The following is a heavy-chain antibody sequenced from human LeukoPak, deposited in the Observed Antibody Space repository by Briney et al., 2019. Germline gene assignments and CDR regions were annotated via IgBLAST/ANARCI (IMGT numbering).Heavy chain of an antibody. Sequence: PGGSLRLSCAASGFTFSDFYMNWVRQAPGKGLEWVSYSTDSGINTKYADSVEGRFTISRDNARNSLYLQMNSLRAEDTAVYYCARERNFYYFDYWGQGALVTVSS. D-gene: IGHD3-3*01. J-gene: IGHJ4*02. CDR1: GFTFSDFY. CDR3: ARERNFYYFDY. CDR2: STDSGINT. V-gene: IGHV3-11*06.